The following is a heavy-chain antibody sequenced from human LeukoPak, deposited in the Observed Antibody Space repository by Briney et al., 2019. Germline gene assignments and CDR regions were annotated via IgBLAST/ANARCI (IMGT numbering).Heavy chain of an antibody. CDR2: ISSSSSYI. V-gene: IGHV3-21*01. CDR3: ARGYYSSGSSWLDY. Sequence: GGSLRLSRAASGFTFSSYSMNWVRQAPGKGLEWVSSISSSSSYIYYADSVKGRFTISRDNAKNSLSLQMNSLRAEDTALYYCARGYYSSGSSWLDYWGQGTLVTVSS. D-gene: IGHD6-19*01. CDR1: GFTFSSYS. J-gene: IGHJ4*02.